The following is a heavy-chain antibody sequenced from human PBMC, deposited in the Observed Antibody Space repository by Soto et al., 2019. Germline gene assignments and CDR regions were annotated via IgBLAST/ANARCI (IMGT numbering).Heavy chain of an antibody. CDR1: GGSISSYY. CDR3: ARGGGSSAGVYNWFAP. D-gene: IGHD6-6*01. V-gene: IGHV4-59*01. CDR2: IYYSGST. J-gene: IGHJ5*02. Sequence: SETLFLTCTVSGGSISSYYWSWIRQPPGKGLEWIGYIYYSGSTNYNPSLKSRVTISVDTSKNQFSLKLSSVTAADTAVYYCARGGGSSAGVYNWFAPWGQGTLVTVSS.